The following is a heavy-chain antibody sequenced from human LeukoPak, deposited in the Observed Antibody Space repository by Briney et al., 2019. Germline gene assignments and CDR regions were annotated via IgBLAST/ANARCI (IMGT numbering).Heavy chain of an antibody. V-gene: IGHV3-74*01. Sequence: GGSLRLSCAASGFTFSSYWMHWVRQAPGKGLVWVSRINSDGSSTSYADSVKGRFTISRDNAKNTLYLQMNSLRAEDTAVYYCAREDSSGWYYFDYWGQGTLVTVSS. CDR1: GFTFSSYW. CDR2: INSDGSST. J-gene: IGHJ4*02. D-gene: IGHD6-19*01. CDR3: AREDSSGWYYFDY.